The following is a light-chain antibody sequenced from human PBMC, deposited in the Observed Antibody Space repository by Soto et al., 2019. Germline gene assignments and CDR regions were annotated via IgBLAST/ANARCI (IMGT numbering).Light chain of an antibody. V-gene: IGKV3-15*01. CDR2: GAS. CDR3: QQYNNWPLT. Sequence: EIVMTQSPATLSVSPGERATLSCRASQSVSSNLAWYQQKPGQAPRLLIYGASTRATGIPARFSGSGSGKELNIIISSLQSEDFAVYYCQQYNNWPLTFGGGTNVEIK. J-gene: IGKJ4*01. CDR1: QSVSSN.